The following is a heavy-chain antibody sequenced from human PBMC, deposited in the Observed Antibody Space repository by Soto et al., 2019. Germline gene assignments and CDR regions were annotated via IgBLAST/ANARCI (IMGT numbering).Heavy chain of an antibody. J-gene: IGHJ1*01. Sequence: EVQLVESGGGLVQPGRSLRLSCAASGFTFDDYAMHWVRQAPGKGLEWVSGISWNSGSIGYADSVKGRFTISRDNAKNSRYLQMNSLRAEDTALYYCAKDATVTTGYFQHWGQGTLVTVSS. CDR2: ISWNSGSI. CDR3: AKDATVTTGYFQH. CDR1: GFTFDDYA. V-gene: IGHV3-9*01. D-gene: IGHD4-17*01.